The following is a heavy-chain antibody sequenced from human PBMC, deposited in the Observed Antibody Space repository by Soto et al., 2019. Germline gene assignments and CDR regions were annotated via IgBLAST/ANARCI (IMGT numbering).Heavy chain of an antibody. CDR1: GFSLSTSAVG. D-gene: IGHD1-26*01. CDR3: AHSGGKYPKYYFDY. J-gene: IGHJ4*02. CDR2: IYWDDDK. Sequence: QITLKESGPTLVKPTQTLTLTCTFSGFSLSTSAVGVGWIRQPPGKALEWLALIYWDDDKRYSPSLKNRLTITKDTSKNQVVLTMTNMDPVDTVTYYCAHSGGKYPKYYFDYWGQGTLITVSS. V-gene: IGHV2-5*02.